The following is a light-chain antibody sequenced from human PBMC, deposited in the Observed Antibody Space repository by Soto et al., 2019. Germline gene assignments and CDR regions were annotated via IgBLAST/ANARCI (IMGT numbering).Light chain of an antibody. V-gene: IGKV1-9*01. Sequence: DIQLTQSPSFLSTSVGDRVTITCRASQGISSFLAWYQQKPGKAPKLLIYAASTLQSGVPSRFSGSGSGTEFTLTISSLQPEDFATYYCQQVNTYPLTFGGGTKVAIK. CDR2: AAS. CDR3: QQVNTYPLT. J-gene: IGKJ4*01. CDR1: QGISSF.